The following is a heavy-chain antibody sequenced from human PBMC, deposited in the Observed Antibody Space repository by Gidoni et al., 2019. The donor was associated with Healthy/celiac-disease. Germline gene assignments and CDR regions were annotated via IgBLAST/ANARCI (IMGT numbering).Heavy chain of an antibody. Sequence: QAQLQESGPGLAKPSETLSLTCTVSGGSVRSGRYYWSWIRQPPGKGLVWIGYIYYSGSTNYTPSLKGRVTMSVDTSKNQFSLKLSSVTAAYTAVYYCARDQGYFDYWGQGTLVTVSS. CDR2: IYYSGST. J-gene: IGHJ4*02. V-gene: IGHV4-61*01. CDR3: ARDQGYFDY. CDR1: GGSVRSGRYY.